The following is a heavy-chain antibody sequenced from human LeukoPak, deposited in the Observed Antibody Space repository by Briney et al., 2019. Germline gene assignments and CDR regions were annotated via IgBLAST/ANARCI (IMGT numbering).Heavy chain of an antibody. CDR3: ASDQAFDI. V-gene: IGHV3-30-3*01. CDR2: ISYDGSNK. Sequence: GGSLRLSCAASGFTFSSYAMHWVRQAPGKGLEWVAVISYDGSNKYYADSVKGRFTISRDNSKNTLYLQMNSLRAEDTAVYYCASDQAFDIWGQGTMVTVSS. CDR1: GFTFSSYA. J-gene: IGHJ3*02.